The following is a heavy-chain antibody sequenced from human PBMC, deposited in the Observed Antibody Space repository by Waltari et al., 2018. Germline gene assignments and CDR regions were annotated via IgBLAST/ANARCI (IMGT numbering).Heavy chain of an antibody. Sequence: QVQLQQWGAGLLKPSETLSLTCAVYGGSFSAYYWRWLRQSPGNGLEWIGEISHSGTTNYNPSLKSRVTKSLDTSKNQFSLRLTSVTAADTAVYYCARYGPDSVVIPTGIYWFDPWGQGTLVTVSS. CDR2: ISHSGTT. D-gene: IGHD2-2*01. V-gene: IGHV4-34*01. CDR3: ARYGPDSVVIPTGIYWFDP. J-gene: IGHJ5*02. CDR1: GGSFSAYY.